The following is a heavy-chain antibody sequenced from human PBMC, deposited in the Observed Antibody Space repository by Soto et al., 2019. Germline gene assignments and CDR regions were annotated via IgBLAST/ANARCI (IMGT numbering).Heavy chain of an antibody. J-gene: IGHJ4*02. CDR3: ANGGGSEF. Sequence: QVQPQLWGPGLLKPSETLSLNCGVFNLYVREYFWTWIRQPPGKGLEWLGEITRSGSTNYNPSLKGRPPISPGPAKNPFPPGPTPGTAPDPGGHYWANGGGSEFRGPGALVTVSS. CDR1: NLYVREYF. D-gene: IGHD2-21*01. V-gene: IGHV4-34*02. CDR2: ITRSGST.